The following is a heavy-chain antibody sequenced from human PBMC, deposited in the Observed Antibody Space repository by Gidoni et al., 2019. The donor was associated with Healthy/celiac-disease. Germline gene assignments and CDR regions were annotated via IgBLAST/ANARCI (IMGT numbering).Heavy chain of an antibody. CDR3: AKDNLEYSSSPNWFDP. D-gene: IGHD6-6*01. Sequence: EVQLVESGGGLVQPGGSLRLSCAASGFPFSSYAMSWVRQAPGKGLEWVSAISGSGGSTYYADSVKGRFTISRDNSKNTLYLQMNSLRAEDTAVYYCAKDNLEYSSSPNWFDPWGQGTLVTVSS. CDR2: ISGSGGST. CDR1: GFPFSSYA. V-gene: IGHV3-23*04. J-gene: IGHJ5*02.